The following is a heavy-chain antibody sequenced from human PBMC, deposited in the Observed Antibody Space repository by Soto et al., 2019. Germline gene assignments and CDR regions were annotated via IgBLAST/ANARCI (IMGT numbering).Heavy chain of an antibody. CDR3: ARQRTSIAVAGRVDAFDI. CDR1: GGTFSSYA. D-gene: IGHD6-19*01. Sequence: QVQLVQSGAEVKKPGSSVKVSCKASGGTFSSYAISWVRQAPGQGLEWMGGIIPIFGTANYAQKFQGRVTITADESTRTAYMELSSLRSEDTAVYYCARQRTSIAVAGRVDAFDIWGQGTMVTVSS. J-gene: IGHJ3*02. V-gene: IGHV1-69*12. CDR2: IIPIFGTA.